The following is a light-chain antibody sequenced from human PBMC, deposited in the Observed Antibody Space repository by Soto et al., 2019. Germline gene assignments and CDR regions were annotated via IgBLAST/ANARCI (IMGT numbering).Light chain of an antibody. CDR3: QQYFDWPLT. V-gene: IGKV3-15*01. Sequence: EIVMTQSPATLSVSPGEGVTLSCRASQSIIDNLAWYQQKPGQTPRLLIYDVYSRASGIPARFGGSSSGTDYTLTISSLQSEDSAVYYCQQYFDWPLTFGGGTNVEI. J-gene: IGKJ4*01. CDR2: DVY. CDR1: QSIIDN.